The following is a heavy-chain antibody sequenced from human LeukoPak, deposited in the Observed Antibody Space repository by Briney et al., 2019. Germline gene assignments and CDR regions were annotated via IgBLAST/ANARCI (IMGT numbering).Heavy chain of an antibody. D-gene: IGHD1-26*01. Sequence: SVKVSCKASGGTFSSYAISWVRQAPGQGLEWMGGIIPIFGTANYAQKFQGRVTITADESTSTAYMELSSLRSEDTAVYYCARGLWELLLSPFDYWGQGTLVTVSS. CDR1: GGTFSSYA. V-gene: IGHV1-69*01. CDR2: IIPIFGTA. CDR3: ARGLWELLLSPFDY. J-gene: IGHJ4*02.